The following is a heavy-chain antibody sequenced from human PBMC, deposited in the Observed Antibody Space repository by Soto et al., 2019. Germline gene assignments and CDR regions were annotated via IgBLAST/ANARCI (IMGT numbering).Heavy chain of an antibody. CDR3: VKVGGTMVRGVMYYFDY. D-gene: IGHD3-10*01. V-gene: IGHV3-64D*08. CDR2: ISSNGGST. Sequence: GGSLRLSCSASGFTFSSYAMHWVRQAPGKGLEYVSAISSNGGSTYYADSVKGRFTISRDNSKNTLYLQMSSLRAEDTAVYYCVKVGGTMVRGVMYYFDYWGQGTLVTVSS. J-gene: IGHJ4*02. CDR1: GFTFSSYA.